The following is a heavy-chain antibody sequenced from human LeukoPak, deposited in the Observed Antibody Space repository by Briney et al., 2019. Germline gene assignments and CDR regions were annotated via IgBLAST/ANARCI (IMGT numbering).Heavy chain of an antibody. CDR3: AVRTGSAHDAFDI. CDR1: GGTFSSYA. Sequence: ASVKVSCKASGGTFSSYAISWVRQAPGQGLEWMGRIIPIFGTANYAQKFQGRVTITTDESTSTAYMELSGLRSEDTAVYYCAVRTGSAHDAFDIWGQGTMVTVSS. D-gene: IGHD1-14*01. J-gene: IGHJ3*02. V-gene: IGHV1-69*05. CDR2: IIPIFGTA.